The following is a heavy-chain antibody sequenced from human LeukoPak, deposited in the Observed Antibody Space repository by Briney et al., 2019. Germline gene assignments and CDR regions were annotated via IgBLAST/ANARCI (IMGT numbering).Heavy chain of an antibody. CDR2: IYPGDSDT. D-gene: IGHD6-13*01. Sequence: GESLKISCKGSGYSFTSYWIGWVRQMPGKGLEWMGIIYPGDSDTRYSPSFQGQVTISADRSISTAYLRWSSLKASDTAMYYCARSEQYSSSWYEAFDYWGQGTLVTVSS. V-gene: IGHV5-51*01. CDR1: GYSFTSYW. J-gene: IGHJ4*02. CDR3: ARSEQYSSSWYEAFDY.